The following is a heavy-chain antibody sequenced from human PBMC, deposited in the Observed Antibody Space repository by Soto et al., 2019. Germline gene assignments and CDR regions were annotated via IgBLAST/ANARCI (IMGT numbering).Heavy chain of an antibody. Sequence: PGGSLRLSCAASGFTFSSYGMHWVRQAPGKGLEWVAVIWYDGSNKYYADSVKGRFTISRDNSKNTLYLQMNSLRAEDTAVYYCGRAGYYYDSSGSYYYYGMDVWGQGTTVTVSS. CDR3: GRAGYYYDSSGSYYYYGMDV. D-gene: IGHD3-22*01. V-gene: IGHV3-33*01. J-gene: IGHJ6*02. CDR1: GFTFSSYG. CDR2: IWYDGSNK.